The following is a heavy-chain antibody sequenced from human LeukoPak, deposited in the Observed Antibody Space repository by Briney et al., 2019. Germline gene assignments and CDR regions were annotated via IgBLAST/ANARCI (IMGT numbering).Heavy chain of an antibody. Sequence: ASVKVSCKASGYTFTSYDINWVRQATGQGLEWMGWMNPNSGNTGYAQKFQGRVTMTRNTSISTAYMELSSLRSEDTAVYYCARARRAVVTGYFQHWGQGTLVTVSS. CDR3: ARARRAVVTGYFQH. CDR2: MNPNSGNT. D-gene: IGHD4-23*01. J-gene: IGHJ1*01. CDR1: GYTFTSYD. V-gene: IGHV1-8*01.